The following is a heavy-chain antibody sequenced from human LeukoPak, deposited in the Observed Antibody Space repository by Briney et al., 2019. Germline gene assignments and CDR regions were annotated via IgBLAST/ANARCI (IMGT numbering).Heavy chain of an antibody. CDR2: LDQGGSDD. CDR3: ARDVSLGFWSGYSDY. D-gene: IGHD3-3*01. V-gene: IGHV3-7*01. Sequence: GGSLRLSCAASGFIFSDYSMTWVRQAPGKGLEWVANLDQGGSDDFYLDSVRGRFIISRDNARNSLYLQMNGLRVEDTAVYYCARDVSLGFWSGYSDYWGHGTLVAVAS. J-gene: IGHJ4*01. CDR1: GFIFSDYS.